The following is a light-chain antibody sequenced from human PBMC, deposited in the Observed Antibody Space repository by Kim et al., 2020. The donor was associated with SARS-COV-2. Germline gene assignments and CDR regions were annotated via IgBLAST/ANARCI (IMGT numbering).Light chain of an antibody. Sequence: GQAITISCTGTSSDVGGYDYVYWFQQHPGKAPKLVIFDVTDRPSGVSNRFSGSKSGNTASLTISGLQAEDEADYYCSSYTSSDTLVFGGGTKVTVL. J-gene: IGLJ2*01. V-gene: IGLV2-14*03. CDR1: SSDVGGYDY. CDR3: SSYTSSDTLV. CDR2: DVT.